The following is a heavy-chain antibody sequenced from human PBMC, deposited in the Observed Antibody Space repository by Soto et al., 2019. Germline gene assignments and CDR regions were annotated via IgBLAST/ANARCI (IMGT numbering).Heavy chain of an antibody. D-gene: IGHD3-10*02. Sequence: QVQLQESGPGLVKPSETLSLTCTVSGGSISSYYWSWIRQPPGKGLEWIGFIFYSGSTSYTPPLKSRVTISIDTSESQFSLQLNSVTAADTAVYYCASMIGDPVLSFDSWGQGTLVAVSS. V-gene: IGHV4-59*01. J-gene: IGHJ5*01. CDR2: IFYSGST. CDR1: GGSISSYY. CDR3: ASMIGDPVLSFDS.